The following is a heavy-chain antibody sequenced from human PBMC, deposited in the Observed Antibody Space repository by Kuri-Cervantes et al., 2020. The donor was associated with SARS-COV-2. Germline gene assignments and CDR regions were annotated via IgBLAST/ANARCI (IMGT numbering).Heavy chain of an antibody. D-gene: IGHD1-26*01. CDR2: IHPGDTDT. CDR1: GYSFTSYW. V-gene: IGHV5-51*01. J-gene: IGHJ4*02. Sequence: KVSCKGSGYSFTSYWIGWVRQMPGKGLEWMGVIHPGDTDTIYRPSFQGQVTISADKSFSSAYLQWSRLKASDTAMYYCARHYGSYFDYWGQGTLVTV. CDR3: ARHYGSYFDY.